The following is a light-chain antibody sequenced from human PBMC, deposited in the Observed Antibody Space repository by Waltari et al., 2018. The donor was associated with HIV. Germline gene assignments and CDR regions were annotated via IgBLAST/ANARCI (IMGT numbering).Light chain of an antibody. CDR2: GAS. CDR3: QHFGSSHLT. V-gene: IGKV3-20*01. J-gene: IGKJ4*01. Sequence: EIVLTQSPGTLSLSPGERGTLSCRASQSVSSSYLAWYQQKPGQAPRLLIYGASSRATGIPDRFSGSGSGTDFTLSIIGLEPEDFAVYYCQHFGSSHLTFGGGTKVEIK. CDR1: QSVSSSY.